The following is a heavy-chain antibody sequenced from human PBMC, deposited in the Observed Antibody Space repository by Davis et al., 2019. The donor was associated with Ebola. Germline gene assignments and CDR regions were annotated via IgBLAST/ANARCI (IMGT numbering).Heavy chain of an antibody. Sequence: GESLKISCAASGFTVSSNYMSWVRQAPGKGLEWVSVIYSGGRTYYADSVKGRFTISRDNSKNTLYLQMNSLRAEDTAVYYCARGVGWNLPGGMDVWGQGTTVTVSS. D-gene: IGHD1-7*01. CDR2: IYSGGRT. CDR3: ARGVGWNLPGGMDV. V-gene: IGHV3-53*01. J-gene: IGHJ6*02. CDR1: GFTVSSNY.